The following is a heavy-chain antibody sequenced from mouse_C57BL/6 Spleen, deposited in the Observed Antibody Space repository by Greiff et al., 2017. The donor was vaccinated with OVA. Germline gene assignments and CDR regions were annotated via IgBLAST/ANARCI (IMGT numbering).Heavy chain of an antibody. CDR1: GYTFTSYW. D-gene: IGHD3-2*02. CDR3: ARQTAQATSWFAY. V-gene: IGHV1-7*01. CDR2: INPSSGYT. Sequence: QVQLQQSGAELAKPGASVKLSCKASGYTFTSYWMHWVKQRPGQGLEWIGYINPSSGYTKYNQKFKDKATLTADKSSSTAYLQLSSLTYEDSAVYYCARQTAQATSWFAYWGQGTLVTVAA. J-gene: IGHJ3*01.